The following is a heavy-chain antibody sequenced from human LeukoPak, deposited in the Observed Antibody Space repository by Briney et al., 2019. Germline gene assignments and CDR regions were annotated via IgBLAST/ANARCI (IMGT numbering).Heavy chain of an antibody. D-gene: IGHD6-19*01. CDR1: GYTFTSYY. J-gene: IGHJ6*03. Sequence: ASVKVSCKASGYTFTSYYMHWVRQAPGQGLEWMGIINPSGGSTSYAQKFQGRVTMTRDMSTSTVYMELSSLRSEDTAVYYCAREGLDSSGPRDYYYMDVWGKGTTVTISS. CDR2: INPSGGST. V-gene: IGHV1-46*01. CDR3: AREGLDSSGPRDYYYMDV.